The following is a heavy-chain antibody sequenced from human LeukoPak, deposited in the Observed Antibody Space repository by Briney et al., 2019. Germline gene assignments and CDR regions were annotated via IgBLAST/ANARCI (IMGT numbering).Heavy chain of an antibody. J-gene: IGHJ4*02. D-gene: IGHD6-13*01. Sequence: SETLSLTCAVYGVSFSGYYWSWIRQPPGKGLEWIGEINHSGSTYYNPSLKSRVTISVDRSKNQFSLKLSSVTAADTAVYYCARWSIAAAGYYFDYWGQGTLVTVSS. V-gene: IGHV4-34*01. CDR1: GVSFSGYY. CDR3: ARWSIAAAGYYFDY. CDR2: INHSGST.